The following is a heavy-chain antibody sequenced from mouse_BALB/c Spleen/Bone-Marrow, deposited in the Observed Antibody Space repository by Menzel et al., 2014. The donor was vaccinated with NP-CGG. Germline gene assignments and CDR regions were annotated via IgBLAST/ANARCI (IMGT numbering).Heavy chain of an antibody. CDR3: ARYDGHFDY. CDR2: INPGSGST. J-gene: IGHJ2*01. V-gene: IGHV1-54*01. D-gene: IGHD2-3*01. CDR1: GYAFTDYL. Sequence: QAQLQQPGAELVRPGTSVKVSCKASGYAFTDYLMEWLKQRPGQGLEWIGVINPGSGSTNYNEKFKDKATLTADKSSSTAYMQLSSLTSDDSAVYFCARYDGHFDYWGQGTILTVSS.